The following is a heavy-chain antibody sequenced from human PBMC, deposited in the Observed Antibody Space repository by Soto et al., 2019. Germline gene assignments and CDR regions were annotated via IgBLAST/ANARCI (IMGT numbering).Heavy chain of an antibody. D-gene: IGHD3-3*01. CDR3: ARENFWSGYQYYYYYYMDV. Sequence: ASVKVSCKASGYTFTSYDINWVRQATGQGLEWMGWMNPNSGNTGHAQKFQGRVTMTRNTSISTAYMELSSLRSEDTAVYYCARENFWSGYQYYYYYYMDVWGKGTTVTVSS. V-gene: IGHV1-8*01. CDR1: GYTFTSYD. J-gene: IGHJ6*03. CDR2: MNPNSGNT.